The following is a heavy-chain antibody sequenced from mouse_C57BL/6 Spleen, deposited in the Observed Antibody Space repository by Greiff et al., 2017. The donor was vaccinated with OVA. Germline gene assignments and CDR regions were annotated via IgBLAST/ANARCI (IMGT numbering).Heavy chain of an antibody. CDR3: ARRGGGYAMDD. CDR1: GYTFTSYW. J-gene: IGHJ4*01. D-gene: IGHD1-1*02. Sequence: QVQLQQPGAELVRPGSSVKLSCKASGYTFTSYWMDWVKQRPGQGLEWIGNIYPSDSETHYNQKFKDKATLTVDKSSSTAYMQLSSLTSEDSAVYYCARRGGGYAMDDWGQGTSVTVAS. CDR2: IYPSDSET. V-gene: IGHV1-61*01.